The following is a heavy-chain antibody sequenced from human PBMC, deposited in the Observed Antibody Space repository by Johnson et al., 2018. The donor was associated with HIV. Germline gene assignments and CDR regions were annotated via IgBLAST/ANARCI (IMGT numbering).Heavy chain of an antibody. J-gene: IGHJ3*02. D-gene: IGHD3-9*01. Sequence: QVQLVESGGGLVQPGGSLRLSCAASGFTFSSYGMHWVRQAPGKGLEWVAVIFSVGSAYYADSVKGRFIISRDNSKNMLYLQMNSLRPEDTAVYYCARDGRDLVTRGSFDIWGQGTMVTVSS. V-gene: IGHV3-NL1*01. CDR1: GFTFSSYG. CDR2: IFSVGSA. CDR3: ARDGRDLVTRGSFDI.